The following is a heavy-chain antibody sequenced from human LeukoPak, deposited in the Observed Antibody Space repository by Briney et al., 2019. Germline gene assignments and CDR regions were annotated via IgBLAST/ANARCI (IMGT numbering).Heavy chain of an antibody. Sequence: PGESLRLSCAASGFTFSSYAMSWVRQAPGKGLEWVSAISGSGGSTYYADSVKGRFTISRDNSKNTLYLQMNSLRAEDTAVYYCAKDPLGSMVRGALQFDYWGQGTLVTVSS. CDR1: GFTFSSYA. CDR3: AKDPLGSMVRGALQFDY. D-gene: IGHD3-10*01. V-gene: IGHV3-23*01. J-gene: IGHJ4*02. CDR2: ISGSGGST.